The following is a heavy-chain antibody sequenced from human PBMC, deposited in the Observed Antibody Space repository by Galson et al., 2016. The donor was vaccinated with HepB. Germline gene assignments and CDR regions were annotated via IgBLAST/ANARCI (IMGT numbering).Heavy chain of an antibody. CDR2: ISHDDISK. CDR3: ARAAHSSGYCDVFDI. Sequence: SLRLSCAASGFTFSNYAMSWVRQPPGKELEWVAAISHDDISKYYTDSVKGRFTISRDNSGNTVDLQMNSLRAEDTAVYYCARAAHSSGYCDVFDIWGQGTKVTVSS. CDR1: GFTFSNYA. D-gene: IGHD3-22*01. J-gene: IGHJ3*02. V-gene: IGHV3-30-3*01.